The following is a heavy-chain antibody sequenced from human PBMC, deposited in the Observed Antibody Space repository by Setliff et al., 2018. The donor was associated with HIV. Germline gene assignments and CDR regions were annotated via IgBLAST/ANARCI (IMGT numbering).Heavy chain of an antibody. D-gene: IGHD6-6*01. J-gene: IGHJ5*02. V-gene: IGHV3-23*01. CDR3: AKEPKLGGIAAPFDP. Sequence: GGSLRLSCAASGFTFSSYPMSWVRQSPGKGPEWVSAISDGGGSTYYAVSVKGRFTISRDNSKNTLYLQMNSLRVEDTAVYYCAKEPKLGGIAAPFDPWGQGTLVTVSS. CDR1: GFTFSSYP. CDR2: ISDGGGST.